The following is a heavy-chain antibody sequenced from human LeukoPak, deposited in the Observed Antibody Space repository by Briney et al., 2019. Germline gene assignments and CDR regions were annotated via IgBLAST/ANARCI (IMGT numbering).Heavy chain of an antibody. CDR2: INHSGST. J-gene: IGHJ6*03. D-gene: IGHD3-9*01. CDR3: ARSRVARGLRYLDRTPMDV. CDR1: GGSFSGYY. Sequence: SETLSLTCAVYGGSFSGYYWSWIRQPPGKGLEWIGEINHSGSTNYNPSLKSRVTISVDTSKNQFSLKLSSVTAADTAVYYCARSRVARGLRYLDRTPMDVWGKGTTVTVSS. V-gene: IGHV4-34*01.